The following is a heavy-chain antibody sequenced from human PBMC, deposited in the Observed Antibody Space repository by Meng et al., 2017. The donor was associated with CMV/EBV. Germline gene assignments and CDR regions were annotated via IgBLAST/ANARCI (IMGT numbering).Heavy chain of an antibody. D-gene: IGHD3-3*01. J-gene: IGHJ4*02. CDR1: GGSFSSYY. CDR3: ASLRTIFGVVPSNDY. Sequence: YGGSFSSYYWSWSRQPPEKEVEWSRESNSGENTNSNPALKSQVTVSVDTSKNQFSLKLSSVTAADAAVYYCASLRTIFGVVPSNDYWGQGTLVTVSS. V-gene: IGHV4-34*01. CDR2: SNSGENT.